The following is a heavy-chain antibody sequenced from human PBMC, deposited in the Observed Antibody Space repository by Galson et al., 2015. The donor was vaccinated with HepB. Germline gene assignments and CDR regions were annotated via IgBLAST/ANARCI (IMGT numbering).Heavy chain of an antibody. Sequence: ETLSLTCTVSGGSISSSSYYWGWIRQPPGKGLEWIGSIYYSGSTYYNPSLKSRVTISVDTSKNQFSLKLSSVTAADTAVYYCASNYDILTGDSGRADAFDIWGQGTMVTVSS. CDR3: ASNYDILTGDSGRADAFDI. CDR2: IYYSGST. J-gene: IGHJ3*02. V-gene: IGHV4-39*01. D-gene: IGHD3-9*01. CDR1: GGSISSSSYY.